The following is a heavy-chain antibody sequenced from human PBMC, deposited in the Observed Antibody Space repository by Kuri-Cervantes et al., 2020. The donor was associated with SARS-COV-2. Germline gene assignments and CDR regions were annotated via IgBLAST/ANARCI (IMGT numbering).Heavy chain of an antibody. CDR3: ARDHQLLGS. J-gene: IGHJ5*02. CDR1: GFTFSSYS. D-gene: IGHD2-2*01. CDR2: ISSSSSYI. Sequence: ETLSLTYAASGFTFSSYSMNWVRQAPGKGLEWVSSISSSSSYIYYADSVKGRFTISRDNAKNSLYLQMNSLRAEDTAVYYCARDHQLLGSWGQGTLVTVSS. V-gene: IGHV3-21*01.